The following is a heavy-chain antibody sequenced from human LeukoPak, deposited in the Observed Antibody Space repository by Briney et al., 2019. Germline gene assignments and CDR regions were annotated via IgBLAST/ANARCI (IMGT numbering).Heavy chain of an antibody. Sequence: GSLRLSCAASGFTFSDYFMSWIRQPPGKGLEWIGEINHSGSTNYNPSLKSRVTISVDTSKNQFSLKLSSVTAADTAVYYCARTYCSGGSCHFDYWGQGTLVTVSS. D-gene: IGHD2-15*01. CDR1: GFTFSDYF. J-gene: IGHJ4*02. V-gene: IGHV4-34*01. CDR3: ARTYCSGGSCHFDY. CDR2: INHSGST.